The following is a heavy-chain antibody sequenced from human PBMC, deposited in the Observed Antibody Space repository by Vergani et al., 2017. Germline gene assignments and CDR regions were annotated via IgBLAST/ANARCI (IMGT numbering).Heavy chain of an antibody. Sequence: EVQLLESGGGLVQPGGSLRLSCAASGFTFGDYAMSWVRQAPGKGLEWVGFIRSKAYGGTTEYAASVKGRFTISRDDSKSIAYLQMNSLKTEDTAVYYCTREYDSSGYYLGYFDYWGQGTLVTVSS. CDR3: TREYDSSGYYLGYFDY. CDR1: GFTFGDYA. D-gene: IGHD3-22*01. V-gene: IGHV3-49*04. J-gene: IGHJ4*02. CDR2: IRSKAYGGTT.